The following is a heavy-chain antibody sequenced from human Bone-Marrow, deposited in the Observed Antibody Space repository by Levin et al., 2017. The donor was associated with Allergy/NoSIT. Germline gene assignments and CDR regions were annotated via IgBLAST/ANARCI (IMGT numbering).Heavy chain of an antibody. CDR2: IYYSGST. J-gene: IGHJ3*02. D-gene: IGHD6-13*01. CDR1: GGSISSSSYY. Sequence: PSETLSLTCTVSGGSISSSSYYWGWIRQPPGKGLEWIGSIYYSGSTYYNPSLKSRVTISVDTSKNQFSLKLSSVTAADTAVYYCAAEGEAAEDDAFDIWGQGTMVTVSS. CDR3: AAEGEAAEDDAFDI. V-gene: IGHV4-39*01.